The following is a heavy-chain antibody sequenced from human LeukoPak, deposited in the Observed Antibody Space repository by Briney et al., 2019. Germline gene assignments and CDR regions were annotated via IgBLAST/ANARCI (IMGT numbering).Heavy chain of an antibody. Sequence: NSSETLSLTCTVSGGSISSYYWSWIRQPPGRGLEWIGYVYYSGSTNYSPSLKSRVTISVDTSKNQFSLRLSSVTTADTAVYYCARAPTVTDWFDPWGQGTLVTVSS. CDR1: GGSISSYY. V-gene: IGHV4-59*12. D-gene: IGHD4-17*01. CDR2: VYYSGST. CDR3: ARAPTVTDWFDP. J-gene: IGHJ5*02.